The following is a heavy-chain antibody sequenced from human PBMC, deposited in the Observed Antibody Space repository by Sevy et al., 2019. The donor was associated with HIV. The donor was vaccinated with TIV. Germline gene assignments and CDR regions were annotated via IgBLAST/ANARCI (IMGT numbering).Heavy chain of an antibody. CDR2: FYTSGIT. V-gene: IGHV4-61*02. Sequence: SETLSLTCTVSGASISSGNYYWSWIRQPAGKGLEWIGRFYTSGITNYNPSLKSRVTISVDTSKNQFSLRLSSVTAADTAVYYCAREGPEYGDDPWDGLIFDYWGQGTLVTVSS. J-gene: IGHJ4*02. D-gene: IGHD4-17*01. CDR1: GASISSGNYY. CDR3: AREGPEYGDDPWDGLIFDY.